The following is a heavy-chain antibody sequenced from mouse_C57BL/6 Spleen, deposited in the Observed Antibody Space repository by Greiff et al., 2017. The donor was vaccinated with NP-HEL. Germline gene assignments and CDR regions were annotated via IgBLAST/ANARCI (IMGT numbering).Heavy chain of an antibody. Sequence: VQLQQPGAELVKPGASVKMSCKASGYTFTSYWITWVKQRPGQGLEWIGDFYPGSGSTNYNEKFKSKATLTVDTSSTTAYMQLSSLTSEDSAVYYCAREKGITTVVATSYYFDYWGQGTTLTVSS. D-gene: IGHD1-1*01. CDR2: FYPGSGST. CDR3: AREKGITTVVATSYYFDY. CDR1: GYTFTSYW. J-gene: IGHJ2*01. V-gene: IGHV1-55*01.